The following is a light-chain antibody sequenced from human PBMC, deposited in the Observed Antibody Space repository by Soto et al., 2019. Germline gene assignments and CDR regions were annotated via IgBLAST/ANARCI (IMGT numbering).Light chain of an antibody. CDR3: QQRSNWPPT. Sequence: EIGLTQAPATLSLSPGERATLSCRASQSVSSYLAWYQQKPGQAPRLLIYDASNRATGIPARFSGSGSGTDFTLTISSLEPEDFAVYYCQQRSNWPPTFGPGTKVEIK. CDR1: QSVSSY. J-gene: IGKJ1*01. CDR2: DAS. V-gene: IGKV3-11*01.